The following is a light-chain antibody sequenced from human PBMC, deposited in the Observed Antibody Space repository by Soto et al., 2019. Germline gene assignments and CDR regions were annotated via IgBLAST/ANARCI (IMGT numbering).Light chain of an antibody. CDR1: QASSIY. CDR2: DAS. CDR3: QQYYDYST. V-gene: IGKV1-5*01. J-gene: IGKJ1*01. Sequence: DIQMTQSPSTLSASVGDRVTISCRASQASSIYLAWYQQKPGKAPKLLIYDASSLESRVPSSFSGSGSGTEFTLTISSLQPADFATYYSQQYYDYSTVGLGPKVEIK.